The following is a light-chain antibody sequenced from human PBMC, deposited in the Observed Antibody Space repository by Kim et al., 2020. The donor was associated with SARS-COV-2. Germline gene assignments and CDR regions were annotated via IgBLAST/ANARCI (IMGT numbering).Light chain of an antibody. CDR2: GAS. CDR1: QSVSSS. J-gene: IGKJ2*01. Sequence: EIVMTQSPATLSVSPGERATLSCRASQSVSSSLAWYQQKPGRAPRLLIYGASTRASGIPARFSGSGSGTEFTLTISSLQSEDFAVYYCQHYSNWFMYTFGQGTKLEI. V-gene: IGKV3-15*01. CDR3: QHYSNWFMYT.